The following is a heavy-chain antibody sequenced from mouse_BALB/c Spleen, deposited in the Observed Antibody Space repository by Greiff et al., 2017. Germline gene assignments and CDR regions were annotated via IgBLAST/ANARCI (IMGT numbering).Heavy chain of an antibody. CDR3: ARLYGNSYAMDY. V-gene: IGHV5-12-1*01. J-gene: IGHJ4*01. CDR1: GFAFSSYD. D-gene: IGHD2-1*01. CDR2: ISSGGGST. Sequence: EVKLMESGGGLVKPGGSLKLSCAASGFAFSSYDMSWVRQTPEKRLEWVAYISSGGGSTYYPDTVKGRFTISRDNAKNTLYLQMSSLKSEDTAMYYCARLYGNSYAMDYWGQGTSVTVSS.